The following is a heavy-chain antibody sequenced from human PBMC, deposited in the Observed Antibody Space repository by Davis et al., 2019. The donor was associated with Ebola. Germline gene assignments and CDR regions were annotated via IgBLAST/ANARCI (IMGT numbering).Heavy chain of an antibody. J-gene: IGHJ3*02. D-gene: IGHD3-22*01. V-gene: IGHV4-34*01. Sequence: MPGGSLRLSCAVYGGSFSGYYWSWIRQPPGKGLEWIGEINHSGSTNYNPSLKSRVTISVDTSKNQFSLKLSSVTAADTAVYYCARGLGDYYDSSGTYDAFDIWGQGTMVTVSS. CDR3: ARGLGDYYDSSGTYDAFDI. CDR1: GGSFSGYY. CDR2: INHSGST.